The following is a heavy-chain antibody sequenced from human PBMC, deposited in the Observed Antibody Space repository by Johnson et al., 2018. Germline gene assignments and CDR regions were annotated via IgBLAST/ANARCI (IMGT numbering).Heavy chain of an antibody. J-gene: IGHJ1*01. CDR2: ISYEGSNN. V-gene: IGHV3-30*03. D-gene: IGHD3-10*01. CDR1: GFTFSSYG. Sequence: QVQLVQSGGGVVQPGRSLRLSCAASGFTFSSYGMHWVRQAPGKGLEWVAVISYEGSNNYYADSVKGRFTISRDSSKNTLCLQMNSLRAEDTAVYYCATGAISGVIYREFFQHWGQGTLVTVSS. CDR3: ATGAISGVIYREFFQH.